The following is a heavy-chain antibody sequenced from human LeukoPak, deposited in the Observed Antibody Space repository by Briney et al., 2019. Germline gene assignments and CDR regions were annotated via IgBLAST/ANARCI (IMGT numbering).Heavy chain of an antibody. D-gene: IGHD4-23*01. CDR2: IYSGGST. V-gene: IGHV3-53*01. CDR1: GFTVSSNY. Sequence: GGSLRLSCAASGFTVSSNYMSWVRQAPGKGLEWVSVIYSGGSTYYADSVKGRFTISRDNSKNTLYLQMNSLRAEDTAVYYCARLTTVVTWTALDIWGQGTMVTVSS. CDR3: ARLTTVVTWTALDI. J-gene: IGHJ3*02.